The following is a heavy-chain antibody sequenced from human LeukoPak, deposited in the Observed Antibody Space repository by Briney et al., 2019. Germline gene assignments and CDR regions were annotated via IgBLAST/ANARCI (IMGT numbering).Heavy chain of an antibody. CDR3: ARGALGGIVGATTEYYYYGMDV. Sequence: PSETLSLTCTVSGCSISGYYWSCIRQPPGRGLECIGYIYYSGSTNYNPSLKSRVTISVDTSKNQFSLKLSSVTAADTAVYYCARGALGGIVGATTEYYYYGMDVWGQGTTVTVSS. D-gene: IGHD1-26*01. J-gene: IGHJ6*02. CDR1: GCSISGYY. V-gene: IGHV4-59*12. CDR2: IYYSGST.